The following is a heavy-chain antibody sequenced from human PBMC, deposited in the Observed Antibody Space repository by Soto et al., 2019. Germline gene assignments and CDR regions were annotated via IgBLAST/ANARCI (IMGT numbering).Heavy chain of an antibody. V-gene: IGHV3-33*01. J-gene: IGHJ4*02. CDR3: ARGDIVVVPAAMEFDY. D-gene: IGHD2-2*01. CDR2: IWYDGSNK. CDR1: GFTFSSYG. Sequence: GGSLRLSCAASGFTFSSYGMHWVRQAPGKGLEWVAVIWYDGSNKYYADSVKGRFTISRDNSKNTLYLQMNSLRAEDTAVYYCARGDIVVVPAAMEFDYWGQGTLVTVSS.